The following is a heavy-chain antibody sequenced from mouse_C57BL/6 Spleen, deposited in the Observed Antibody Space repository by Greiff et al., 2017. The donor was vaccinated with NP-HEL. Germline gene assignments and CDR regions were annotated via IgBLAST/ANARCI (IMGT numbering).Heavy chain of an antibody. CDR1: GYAFSSSW. J-gene: IGHJ3*01. Sequence: QVQLKESGPELVKPGASVKISCKASGYAFSSSWMNWVKQRPGKGLEWIGRIYPGDGDTNYNGKFKGKATLTADKSSSTAYMQLSSLTSEDSAVYFCARMDYSNAWFAYWGQGTLVTVSA. V-gene: IGHV1-82*01. D-gene: IGHD2-5*01. CDR2: IYPGDGDT. CDR3: ARMDYSNAWFAY.